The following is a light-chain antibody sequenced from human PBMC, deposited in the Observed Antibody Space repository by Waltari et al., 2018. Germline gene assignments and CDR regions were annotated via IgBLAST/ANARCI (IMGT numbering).Light chain of an antibody. CDR1: QSISSY. V-gene: IGKV1-39*01. CDR2: AAS. CDR3: QQSYSTPWT. J-gene: IGKJ1*01. Sequence: DIQMTQSPSSLSASVGDRVTITCRASQSISSYLNLYQQKPGKAPKLLIYAASSLQSGVPSRFSGSESGTDFTLTISRMQPEDFATYYCQQSYSTPWTFGQGTKVEIK.